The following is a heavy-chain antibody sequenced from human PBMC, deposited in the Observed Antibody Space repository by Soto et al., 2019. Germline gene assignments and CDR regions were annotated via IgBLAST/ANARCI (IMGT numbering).Heavy chain of an antibody. V-gene: IGHV3-13*01. Sequence: EVQLVESGGDLAQPGGSLRLSCAASGFTFSSYDMHWVRQPTGAGLELVSAIGTVCDTYYAGSVKGRFTISRENGKNALYLKMNNLRAGDTAVYYCASEALSSKWDDWYFDLWGSGTLVTFSS. J-gene: IGHJ2*01. D-gene: IGHD1-26*01. CDR3: ASEALSSKWDDWYFDL. CDR1: GFTFSSYD. CDR2: IGTVCDT.